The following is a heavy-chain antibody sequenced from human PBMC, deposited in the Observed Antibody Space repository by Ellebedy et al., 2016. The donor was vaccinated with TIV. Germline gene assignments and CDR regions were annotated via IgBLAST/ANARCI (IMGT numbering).Heavy chain of an antibody. D-gene: IGHD1-26*01. Sequence: GESLKISCAASGFSISDHYISWVRQAPGKGLEWVSAISSSGGSTYDADSVKGRFTISRDNSKNTLYLQMNSLRAEDTAVYYCAKDWGFGATDYWGQGTLVTVSS. J-gene: IGHJ4*02. CDR1: GFSISDHY. CDR2: ISSSGGST. V-gene: IGHV3-23*01. CDR3: AKDWGFGATDY.